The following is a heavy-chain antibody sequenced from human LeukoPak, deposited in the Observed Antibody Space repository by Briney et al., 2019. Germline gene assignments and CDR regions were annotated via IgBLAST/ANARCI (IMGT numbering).Heavy chain of an antibody. V-gene: IGHV3-66*01. CDR2: IYSGGST. D-gene: IGHD5-18*01. J-gene: IGHJ4*02. CDR3: ARDRRYSYGYDY. Sequence: PGGSLRLSCAASGFTVSSNYMSWVRQDPGKGLEWVSVIYSGGSTYYADSVKGRFTISRDNSKNTLYLQMNSLRAEDTAVYYCARDRRYSYGYDYWGQGTLVTVSS. CDR1: GFTVSSNY.